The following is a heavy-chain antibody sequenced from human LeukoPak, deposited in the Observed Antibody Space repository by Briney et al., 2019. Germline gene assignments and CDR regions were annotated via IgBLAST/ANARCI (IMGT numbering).Heavy chain of an antibody. CDR1: GFTFSSXA. CDR3: AKDPQQWLLRGAGDY. J-gene: IGHJ4*02. V-gene: IGHV3-30-3*01. CDR2: ISYDGSNK. D-gene: IGHD3-22*01. Sequence: ASGFTFSSXAXXXGRXXXGXGXXXXXXISYDGSNKYYADSVKGRFTISRDNSKNTLYLQMNSLRAEDTAVYYCAKDPQQWLLRGAGDYWGQGTLVTVSS.